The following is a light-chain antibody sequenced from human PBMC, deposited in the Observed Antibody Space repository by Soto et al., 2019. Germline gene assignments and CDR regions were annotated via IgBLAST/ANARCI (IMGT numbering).Light chain of an antibody. CDR1: QSVSSY. CDR3: QQRSNWPT. J-gene: IGKJ5*01. CDR2: DAS. V-gene: IGKV3-11*01. Sequence: EIVLTQSPATLSLSPGERATLSCRASQSVSSYLAWYQQKPGQTPRLLIYDASNRATGIPARFSGSGSGIDFTLTISSLEPADFAVYYCQQRSNWPTFGQGARLEIK.